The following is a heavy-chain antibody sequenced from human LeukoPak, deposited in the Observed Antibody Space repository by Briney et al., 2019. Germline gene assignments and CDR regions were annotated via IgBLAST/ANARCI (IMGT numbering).Heavy chain of an antibody. CDR1: GFTFRSYR. CDR2: IRYDGSKK. Sequence: PGGSLRLSCAASGFTFRSYRMNWVRQAPGKGLEWVAFIRYDGSKKYYADSVKGRFTISRDNSKNTLYLQMNSLRAEDTAVYYCAKDIRWGIAVAGYFDYWGQGTLVTVSS. D-gene: IGHD6-19*01. J-gene: IGHJ4*02. V-gene: IGHV3-30*02. CDR3: AKDIRWGIAVAGYFDY.